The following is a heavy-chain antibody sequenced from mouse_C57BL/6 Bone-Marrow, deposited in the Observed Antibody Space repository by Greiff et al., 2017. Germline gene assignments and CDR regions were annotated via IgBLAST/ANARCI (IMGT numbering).Heavy chain of an antibody. D-gene: IGHD2-4*01. J-gene: IGHJ4*01. Sequence: QVQLQQPGAELVRPGTSVQLSCKASGYTFTSYWMHWVKQRPGQGLEWIGVIDPSDSYTTYNQKFKGKATLTVDTSSSTAYMQLSSLTSEDSAFYYCAREGYDFPYYYAMDYWGQGTSVTVSS. CDR1: GYTFTSYW. V-gene: IGHV1-59*01. CDR2: IDPSDSYT. CDR3: AREGYDFPYYYAMDY.